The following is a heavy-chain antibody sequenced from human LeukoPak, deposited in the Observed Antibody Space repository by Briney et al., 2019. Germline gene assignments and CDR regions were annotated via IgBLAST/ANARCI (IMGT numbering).Heavy chain of an antibody. J-gene: IGHJ4*02. CDR2: INHNSGGK. CDR3: VPGDRSGYTSPGSVYFDY. Sequence: AAVKVSCKTSGYTLTGYYMHWVRQAPGQGLEWMGWINHNSGGKNYAQKFQGRVTMTRDTSISTAYMELSRLRSDDTAVYYCVPGDRSGYTSPGSVYFDYWGQGTLVTVSS. V-gene: IGHV1-2*02. D-gene: IGHD3-22*01. CDR1: GYTLTGYY.